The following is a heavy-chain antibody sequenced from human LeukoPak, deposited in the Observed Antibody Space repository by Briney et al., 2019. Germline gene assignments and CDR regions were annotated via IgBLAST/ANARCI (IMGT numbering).Heavy chain of an antibody. Sequence: GGSLRLSCAASGFTSSSYAMSWVRQAPGKGLEWVSAISGSGGSTYYADSVKGQFTISRDNSINTLYLQMSSLRAEDAAVYYCAKSGGLSGSGRLGMDVWGQGTTVTVSS. V-gene: IGHV3-23*01. D-gene: IGHD3-10*01. CDR3: AKSGGLSGSGRLGMDV. CDR2: ISGSGGST. J-gene: IGHJ6*02. CDR1: GFTSSSYA.